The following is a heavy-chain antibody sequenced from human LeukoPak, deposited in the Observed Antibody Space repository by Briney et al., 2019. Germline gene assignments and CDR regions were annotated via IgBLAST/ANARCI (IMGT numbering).Heavy chain of an antibody. CDR3: ARDHRNCSGGSCYIPYYFDY. CDR2: ISYDGSNK. V-gene: IGHV3-30-3*01. D-gene: IGHD2-15*01. J-gene: IGHJ4*02. CDR1: GFTFSSYA. Sequence: EGSLRLSCAASGFTFSSYAMHWVRQAPGKGLEWVAVISYDGSNKYYADSVKGRFTISRDNSKNTLYLQMNSLRAEDTAVYYCARDHRNCSGGSCYIPYYFDYWGQGTLVTVSS.